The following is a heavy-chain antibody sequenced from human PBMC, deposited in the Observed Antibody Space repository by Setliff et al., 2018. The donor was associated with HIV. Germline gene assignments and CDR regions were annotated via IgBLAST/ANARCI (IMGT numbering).Heavy chain of an antibody. CDR2: IKQDGSKA. D-gene: IGHD5-12*01. V-gene: IGHV3-7*01. CDR1: GFTFSSYW. J-gene: IGHJ4*02. CDR3: AREALSRDGYSYFDY. Sequence: TGGSLRLSCAASGFTFSSYWMSWVRQAPGKGLEWVADIKQDGSKAYYMDSVEGRFTISRDNTRSSLFLHMDSLTAEDTAVYYCAREALSRDGYSYFDYWGQGTLVTVSS.